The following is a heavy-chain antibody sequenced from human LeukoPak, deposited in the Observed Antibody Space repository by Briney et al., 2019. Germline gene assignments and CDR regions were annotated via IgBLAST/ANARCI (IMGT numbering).Heavy chain of an antibody. Sequence: GGSLRLSCVASGFTFSSYWMHWVRQTPGKGLVWVSRINTDGSTTSYADSVKGRFTISRDNAKNTLYLQMNSLRADDTAVYYCARGEMVQVYWGQGTLVTVSS. J-gene: IGHJ4*02. D-gene: IGHD5-24*01. CDR3: ARGEMVQVY. V-gene: IGHV3-74*01. CDR2: INTDGSTT. CDR1: GFTFSSYW.